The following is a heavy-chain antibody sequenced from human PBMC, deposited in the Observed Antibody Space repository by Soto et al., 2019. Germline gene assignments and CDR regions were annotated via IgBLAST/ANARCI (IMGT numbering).Heavy chain of an antibody. CDR2: IYYSGSN. CDR1: GGSISSYY. Sequence: QVQLQESGPGLVKPSETLSLTCTVSGGSISSYYWSWIRQPPGKGLEWIGYIYYSGSNNHNPSLKSRVTISVDTPKNQFSLKLSSVTAADTAVYYCARRYGVAYDSWGQGTLVTVSS. V-gene: IGHV4-59*08. CDR3: ARRYGVAYDS. D-gene: IGHD1-20*01. J-gene: IGHJ4*02.